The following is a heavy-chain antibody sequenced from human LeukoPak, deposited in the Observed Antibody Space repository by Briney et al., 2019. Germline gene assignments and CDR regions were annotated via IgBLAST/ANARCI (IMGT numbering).Heavy chain of an antibody. D-gene: IGHD1-26*01. Sequence: SVKVSFKASGGTFSSYAISWVRQAPGQGLEWMGGIIPIFGTANYAQKFQGRVTITADESTSTAYMELSSLRSEDTAVYYCARDSVGSSRVYGMDVWGQGTTVTVSS. V-gene: IGHV1-69*13. CDR2: IIPIFGTA. CDR3: ARDSVGSSRVYGMDV. J-gene: IGHJ6*02. CDR1: GGTFSSYA.